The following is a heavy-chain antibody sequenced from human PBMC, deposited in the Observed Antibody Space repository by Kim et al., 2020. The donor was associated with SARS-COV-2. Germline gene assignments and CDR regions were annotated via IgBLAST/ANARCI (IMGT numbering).Heavy chain of an antibody. CDR3: ARPDGGYSQFDP. J-gene: IGHJ5*02. D-gene: IGHD4-17*01. Sequence: YTPSLKSRVTISVDTSKNQFSLKLGSVTAADTAVYYCARPDGGYSQFDPWGQGTLVTVSS. V-gene: IGHV4-39*01.